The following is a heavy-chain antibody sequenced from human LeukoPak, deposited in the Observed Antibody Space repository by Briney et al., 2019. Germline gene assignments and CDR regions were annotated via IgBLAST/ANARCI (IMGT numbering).Heavy chain of an antibody. J-gene: IGHJ4*02. CDR2: IYYSGTT. Sequence: SQTLSLTCTVSGGSISSGDYYWSWIRQPPGKGLEGIGYIYYSGTTYNNPSLKSRVTISVDTSNNQFSLKLNSVTAADTAVYFCARGPGYCGGGTCYLHFDYWGQGTLVTVSS. D-gene: IGHD2-15*01. CDR3: ARGPGYCGGGTCYLHFDY. CDR1: GGSISSGDYY. V-gene: IGHV4-30-4*01.